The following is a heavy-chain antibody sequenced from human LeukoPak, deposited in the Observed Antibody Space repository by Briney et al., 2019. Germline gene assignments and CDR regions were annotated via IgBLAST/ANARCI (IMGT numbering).Heavy chain of an antibody. Sequence: GGSLRLSCAASGFTFSSYEMNWVRQAPGKGLEWVSYIDSSSSTIHYADSVKGRFTISRDNAKNSLYLQMNSLRAEDTAVYYCARTKEMATISYFDSWGQGTLVTVSS. D-gene: IGHD5-24*01. CDR2: IDSSSSTI. CDR3: ARTKEMATISYFDS. V-gene: IGHV3-48*03. CDR1: GFTFSSYE. J-gene: IGHJ4*02.